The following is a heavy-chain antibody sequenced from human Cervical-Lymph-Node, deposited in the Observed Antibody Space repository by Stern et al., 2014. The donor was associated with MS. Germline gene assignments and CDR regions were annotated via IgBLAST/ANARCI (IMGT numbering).Heavy chain of an antibody. CDR1: GGTFSKFP. D-gene: IGHD6-13*01. CDR2: SFPVFGSP. Sequence: VQLVQSGAEVTKPGSSVKVSCQASGGTFSKFPSSWVRQAPGQGLEWMAGSFPVFGSPTYAQEFRGRVTITADVSTSTVYMELSSLRSDDTAVYYCALSSETSDRWYSLGYDLWGQGTLVTVSS. V-gene: IGHV1-69*01. CDR3: ALSSETSDRWYSLGYDL. J-gene: IGHJ5*02.